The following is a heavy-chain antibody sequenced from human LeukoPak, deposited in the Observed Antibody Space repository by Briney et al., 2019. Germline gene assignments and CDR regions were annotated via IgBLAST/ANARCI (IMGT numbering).Heavy chain of an antibody. CDR1: GFTFSSYW. D-gene: IGHD3-10*01. V-gene: IGHV3-7*04. J-gene: IGHJ4*02. CDR3: ARDYYASGSHDF. CDR2: IKQDGSQG. Sequence: GGSLRLSCVASGFTFSSYWMSWVRQAPGKGLEWVANIKQDGSQGYYVDSVKGRFTISRDNAKNLLYLQMNSLRAEDTAVYSCARDYYASGSHDFWGQGALVTVSS.